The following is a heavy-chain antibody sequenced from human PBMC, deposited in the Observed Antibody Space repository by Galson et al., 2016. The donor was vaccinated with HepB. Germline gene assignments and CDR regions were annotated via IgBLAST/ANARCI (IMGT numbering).Heavy chain of an antibody. D-gene: IGHD2-8*02. V-gene: IGHV4-31*03. J-gene: IGHJ5*02. CDR1: DRSITSGDFS. CDR3: ARVAHCAGAVCYSDVKWFDP. Sequence: TLSLTCTVSDRSITSGDFSWSWIRQLPGKGLEWIGHISYSGSPCYSPSLKSRLAISMDTSKNQFSLRLSSVTAAATAMYYCARVAHCAGAVCYSDVKWFDPWGQGTLVTVSS. CDR2: ISYSGSP.